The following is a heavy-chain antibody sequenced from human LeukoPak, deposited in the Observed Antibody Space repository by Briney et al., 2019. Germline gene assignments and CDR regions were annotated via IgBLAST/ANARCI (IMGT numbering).Heavy chain of an antibody. D-gene: IGHD2-2*02. J-gene: IGHJ1*01. V-gene: IGHV1-2*02. Sequence: GASVKVSCKASGYTFTGYYMHWVRQAPGQGLEWMGWITPNSGGTNYAQKFQGRVTMTRDTSISTAYMELSRLRSDDTAVYYCARGVVVVPAAISKRNRYFQHWGQGTLVTVSS. CDR2: ITPNSGGT. CDR3: ARGVVVVPAAISKRNRYFQH. CDR1: GYTFTGYY.